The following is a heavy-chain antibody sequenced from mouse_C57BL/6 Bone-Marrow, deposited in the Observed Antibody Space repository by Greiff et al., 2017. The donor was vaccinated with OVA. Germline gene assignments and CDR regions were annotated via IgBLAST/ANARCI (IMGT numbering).Heavy chain of an antibody. CDR3: ARDYSNFAWFAY. V-gene: IGHV5-4*01. D-gene: IGHD2-5*01. Sequence: EVQLVESGGGLVKPGGSLKLSCAASGFTFSSYAMSWVRQTPEKRLEWVATISDGGSYTYYPDNVKGRFTISRDNAKNNLYLQMSHLKSEDTAMYYCARDYSNFAWFAYWGQGTLVTVSA. CDR1: GFTFSSYA. J-gene: IGHJ3*01. CDR2: ISDGGSYT.